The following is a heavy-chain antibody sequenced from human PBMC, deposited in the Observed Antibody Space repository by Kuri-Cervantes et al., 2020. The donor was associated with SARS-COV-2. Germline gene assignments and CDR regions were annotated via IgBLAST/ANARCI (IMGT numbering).Heavy chain of an antibody. CDR3: AREGGPVVVPAAILYYYMDV. Sequence: ESLKISCTVSGGSISSYYWSWIRQPPGKGLEWIGYIYYSGSTNYNPSLKSRVTISVDTSKNQFSLKLSSVTAADTAVYYCAREGGPVVVPAAILYYYMDVWGKGTTVTVSS. CDR1: GGSISSYY. CDR2: IYYSGST. V-gene: IGHV4-59*12. J-gene: IGHJ6*03. D-gene: IGHD2-2*01.